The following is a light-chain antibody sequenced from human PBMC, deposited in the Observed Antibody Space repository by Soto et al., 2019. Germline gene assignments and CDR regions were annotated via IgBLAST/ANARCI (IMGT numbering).Light chain of an antibody. V-gene: IGLV2-23*01. Sequence: QPVLTQPASVSGSPGQSITISCTGTSSDVGSYNLVSWYQQHPGKAPKLMIYEGSKRPSGVSNRFSGSKSGNTAPLTISGLQAEDEADYYCCSYAGSSTFYVFGTGTKLTVL. J-gene: IGLJ1*01. CDR3: CSYAGSSTFYV. CDR1: SSDVGSYNL. CDR2: EGS.